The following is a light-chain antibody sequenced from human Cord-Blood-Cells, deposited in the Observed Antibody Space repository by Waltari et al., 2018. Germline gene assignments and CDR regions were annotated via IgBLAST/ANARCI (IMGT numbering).Light chain of an antibody. CDR3: CSYAGSSTFVV. Sequence: QSALTQPASVSGSPGQSITIPCTGTSSDVGSYILVPWYQQHPGKAPKLMIYEGSKRPSGVSNRFSGSKSGNTASLTISGLQAEDEADYYCCSYAGSSTFVVFGGGTKLTVL. CDR1: SSDVGSYIL. CDR2: EGS. V-gene: IGLV2-23*03. J-gene: IGLJ2*01.